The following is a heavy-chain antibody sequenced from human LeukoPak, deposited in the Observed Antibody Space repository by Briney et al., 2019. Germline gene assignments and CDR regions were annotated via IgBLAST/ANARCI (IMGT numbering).Heavy chain of an antibody. CDR1: GFTFSNYG. Sequence: GGSLRLSCAASGFTFSNYGMHWVRQAPGKGLEWVAVISYDGSNKYYVDSVKGRFTISRDNSKNTLFLQMNSLRAEDTAVYYCASCVAVPGLPDYWGQGTLVTVSS. V-gene: IGHV3-30*03. J-gene: IGHJ4*02. CDR3: ASCVAVPGLPDY. CDR2: ISYDGSNK. D-gene: IGHD6-19*01.